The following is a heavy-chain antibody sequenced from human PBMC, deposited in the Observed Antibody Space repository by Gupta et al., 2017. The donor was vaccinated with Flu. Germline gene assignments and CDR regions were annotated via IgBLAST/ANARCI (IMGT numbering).Heavy chain of an antibody. CDR3: VKEGPMATTLYFDY. J-gene: IGHJ4*02. V-gene: IGHV3-43*01. CDR1: GFTFDDYT. Sequence: GVQPGGSLSLSCAASGFTFDDYTMHWVRQAPGKGLEWVSLITWDGSTTYYADSVKGRFTISRDNSKNSLYLQMSSLTTEDTALYYCVKEGPMATTLYFDYWGQGTLVTVSS. D-gene: IGHD5-24*01. CDR2: ITWDGSTT.